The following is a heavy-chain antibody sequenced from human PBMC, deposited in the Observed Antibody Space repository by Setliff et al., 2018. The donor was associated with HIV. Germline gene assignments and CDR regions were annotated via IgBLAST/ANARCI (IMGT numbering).Heavy chain of an antibody. CDR2: IYTSGST. V-gene: IGHV4-4*07. CDR3: ARDSTTSLDY. J-gene: IGHJ4*02. Sequence: ETLSLTCTVSGGSISSYYWSWIRQPAGKGLEWIGRIYTSGSTNYNPSLKTRVTISIDTSKKQVSLKLSSVTAADTAVYYCARDSTTSLDYWGQGTLVTVSS. D-gene: IGHD1-1*01. CDR1: GGSISSYY.